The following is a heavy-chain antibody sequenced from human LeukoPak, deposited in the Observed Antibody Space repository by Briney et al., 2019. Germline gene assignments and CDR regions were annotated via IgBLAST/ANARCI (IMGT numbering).Heavy chain of an antibody. CDR2: TYYRSKWYY. D-gene: IGHD6-19*01. Sequence: SQTLSLTCSISGDSVSSNIAAWNWIRQSPSRGLEWLGRTYYRSKWYYDYALSVKSRITINPDTSKNQFSLQLNSMTPEDTAVYYCARVADSSGWFFVDWGQGTLVTVSS. CDR3: ARVADSSGWFFVD. CDR1: GDSVSSNIAA. V-gene: IGHV6-1*01. J-gene: IGHJ4*02.